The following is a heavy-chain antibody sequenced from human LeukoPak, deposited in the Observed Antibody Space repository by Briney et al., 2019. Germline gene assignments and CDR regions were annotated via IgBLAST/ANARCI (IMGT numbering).Heavy chain of an antibody. CDR1: GYTFTSYD. J-gene: IGHJ4*02. CDR3: ARGPDETLIGVVDY. D-gene: IGHD3-3*01. CDR2: MNPNSGNT. Sequence: ASVKVSCKASGYTFTSYDINWVRQATGQGLEWMGWMNPNSGNTGYAQKFQGRVTITRNTSISTAYMELSSLRSEDTAVYYCARGPDETLIGVVDYWGQGTLVTVSS. V-gene: IGHV1-8*03.